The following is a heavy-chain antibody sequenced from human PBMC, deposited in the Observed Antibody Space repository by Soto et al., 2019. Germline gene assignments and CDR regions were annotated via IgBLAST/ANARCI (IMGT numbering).Heavy chain of an antibody. D-gene: IGHD1-7*01. CDR3: ARGGQTGTTYYYYYGMDV. CDR1: GYTFTSDG. V-gene: IGHV1-69*13. Sequence: ASVKVSCKDSGYTFTSDGISWVRQAPGQGLEWMGGIIPIFGTANYAQKFQGRVTITADESTSTAYMELSSLRSEDTAVYYCARGGQTGTTYYYYYGMDVWGQGTTVTVSS. CDR2: IIPIFGTA. J-gene: IGHJ6*02.